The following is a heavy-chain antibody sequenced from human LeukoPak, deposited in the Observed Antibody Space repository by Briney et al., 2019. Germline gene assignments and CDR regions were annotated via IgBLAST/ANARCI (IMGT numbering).Heavy chain of an antibody. CDR3: AKMTDARGRYGSGSH. J-gene: IGHJ4*01. Sequence: GGSLRLSCAASGFTFSNFAMSWVRQAPGKGLEWVSSITDSGVSTFCADSLSGRFTISRDNSKNTLYLQMKNLRAADTATYYCAKMTDARGRYGSGSHWGQGTLVAVSS. V-gene: IGHV3-23*01. CDR1: GFTFSNFA. CDR2: ITDSGVST. D-gene: IGHD3-10*01.